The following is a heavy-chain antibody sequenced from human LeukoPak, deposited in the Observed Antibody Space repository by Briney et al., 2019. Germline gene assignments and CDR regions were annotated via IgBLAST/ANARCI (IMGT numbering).Heavy chain of an antibody. CDR1: XFTFSSYA. CDR2: ISGSGGST. Sequence: XXXSXFTFSSYAMSWVRQAPGKGLEWVSAISGSGGSTYYADSVKGRFTISRDNSKNTLFLQMNSLRAEDTAVYYCTSRGVSFYYYYGMDVWGQGTTVTV. CDR3: TSRGVSFYYYYGMDV. D-gene: IGHD3-10*01. V-gene: IGHV3-23*01. J-gene: IGHJ6*02.